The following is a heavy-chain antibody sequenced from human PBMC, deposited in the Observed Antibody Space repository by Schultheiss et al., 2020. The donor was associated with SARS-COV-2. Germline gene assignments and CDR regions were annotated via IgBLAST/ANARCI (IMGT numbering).Heavy chain of an antibody. CDR3: AKTPRIAVAGSY. V-gene: IGHV3-64*04. J-gene: IGHJ4*02. CDR1: GFTFSSYA. D-gene: IGHD6-19*01. CDR2: ISSNGGST. Sequence: GESLKISCSASGFTFSSYAMHWVRQAPGKGLEYVSAISSNGGSTYYADSVKGRFTISRDNSKNTLYLQMNSLRAEDTAVYYCAKTPRIAVAGSYWGQGTLVTVSS.